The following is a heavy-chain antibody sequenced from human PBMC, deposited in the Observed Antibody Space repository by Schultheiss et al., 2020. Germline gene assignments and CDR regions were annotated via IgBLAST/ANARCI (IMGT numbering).Heavy chain of an antibody. CDR2: IYTSGST. D-gene: IGHD6-19*01. V-gene: IGHV4-61*02. J-gene: IGHJ5*02. CDR1: GGSISSSSYY. CDR3: ARIGVAVAGTSWFDP. Sequence: SQTLSLTCTVSGGSISSSSYYWGWIRQPAGKGLEWIGRIYTSGSTNYNPSLKSRVTISVDTSKNQFSLKLSSVTAADTAVYYCARIGVAVAGTSWFDPWGQGTLVTVSS.